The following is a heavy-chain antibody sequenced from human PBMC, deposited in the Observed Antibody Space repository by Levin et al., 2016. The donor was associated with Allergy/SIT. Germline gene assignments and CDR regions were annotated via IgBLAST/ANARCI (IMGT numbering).Heavy chain of an antibody. V-gene: IGHV4-39*07. D-gene: IGHD3-3*01. CDR1: GDSISSSSYY. J-gene: IGHJ6*02. CDR2: IYYSGNT. CDR3: ASSITIFGVVIIPDVDV. Sequence: SETLSLTCTVSGDSISSSSYYWGWVRQPPGKGLEWIGSIYYSGNTGYAQKFQGRVTMTRSTSISTAYMELSSLRSEDTAVYYCASSITIFGVVIIPDVDVWGQGTTVTVSS.